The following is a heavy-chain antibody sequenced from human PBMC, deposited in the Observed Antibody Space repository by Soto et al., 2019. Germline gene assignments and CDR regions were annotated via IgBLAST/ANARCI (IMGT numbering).Heavy chain of an antibody. CDR3: AKGYCISTSCKLPLYYYYGMDV. Sequence: EVQLVESGGGLVQPGRSLRLFCAASGFTFDDYAMHWVRQAPGKGLEWVSGISWNSNSIGYADSVKGRFTISRDNAKNSLYLQMNSLRAEDTALYYCAKGYCISTSCKLPLYYYYGMDVWGQGTTVTVSS. CDR2: ISWNSNSI. J-gene: IGHJ6*02. D-gene: IGHD2-2*01. V-gene: IGHV3-9*01. CDR1: GFTFDDYA.